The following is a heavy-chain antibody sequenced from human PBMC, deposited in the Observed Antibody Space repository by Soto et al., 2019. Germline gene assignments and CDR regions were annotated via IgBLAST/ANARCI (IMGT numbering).Heavy chain of an antibody. CDR2: ISSSVSYT. D-gene: IGHD4-17*01. V-gene: IGHV3-11*06. Sequence: PGWSLRLSCAASGFTFSDYYMTWIRQAPGKGLEWVSYISSSVSYTNYADSVKGRFTISRDNAKNSVYLQMNSLGAADTAVYYCAKASGRVTKRFDSWGQGTLVTVSS. J-gene: IGHJ4*02. CDR3: AKASGRVTKRFDS. CDR1: GFTFSDYY.